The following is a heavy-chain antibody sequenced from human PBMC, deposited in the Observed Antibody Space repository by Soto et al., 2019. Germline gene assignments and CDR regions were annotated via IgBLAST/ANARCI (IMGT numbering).Heavy chain of an antibody. D-gene: IGHD2-15*01. CDR2: ISAYNGNT. J-gene: IGHJ6*02. CDR1: GYTFTSYG. Sequence: ASVKVSCKASGYTFTSYGISWVRQAPGQGLDWMGWISAYNGNTKYAQDLQGRVTMTTDTSTSTAYMELRSLRSDDTAVYYCARFSGGSYNTYYFYYGMDVWGQGTTVTVS. CDR3: ARFSGGSYNTYYFYYGMDV. V-gene: IGHV1-18*01.